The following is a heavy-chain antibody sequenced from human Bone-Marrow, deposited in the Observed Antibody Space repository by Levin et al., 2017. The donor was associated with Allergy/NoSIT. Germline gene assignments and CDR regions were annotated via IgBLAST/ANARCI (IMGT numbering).Heavy chain of an antibody. V-gene: IGHV1-18*01. CDR3: AGDHSPFTLVQGISGYYYYLDV. Sequence: GASVKVSCKASGYTFTSFGISWVRQAPGQGLEWMGGISVYNGDTKYAENFQGRVTMTTDTSTTTAYMELRSLRSDDTAIYYCAGDHSPFTLVQGISGYYYYLDVWGKGTTVTVSS. CDR1: GYTFTSFG. CDR2: ISVYNGDT. D-gene: IGHD3-10*01. J-gene: IGHJ6*03.